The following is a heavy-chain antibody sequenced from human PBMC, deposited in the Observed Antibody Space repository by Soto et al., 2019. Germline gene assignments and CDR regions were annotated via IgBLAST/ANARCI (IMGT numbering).Heavy chain of an antibody. Sequence: SETLSLTCTVSGASISSYYWSWIRQPPGKGLEWVGYIYYSGSTNYNPSLNSRVTISVDTSKNQFSLKLSSVTAADTAVYYCARGPYYYGSGSYYRGRWFDPWGQGTLVTVSS. J-gene: IGHJ5*02. D-gene: IGHD3-10*01. CDR3: ARGPYYYGSGSYYRGRWFDP. CDR1: GASISSYY. CDR2: IYYSGST. V-gene: IGHV4-59*01.